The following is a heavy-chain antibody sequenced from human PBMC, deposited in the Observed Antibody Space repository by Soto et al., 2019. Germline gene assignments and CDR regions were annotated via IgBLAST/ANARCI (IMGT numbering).Heavy chain of an antibody. D-gene: IGHD6-6*01. CDR3: AKVYHSSSPYYYYYMDV. V-gene: IGHV3-30*18. CDR2: ISYDGSNK. J-gene: IGHJ6*03. CDR1: GFTFSSYG. Sequence: QVQLVESGGGVVQPGRSLRLSCAASGFTFSSYGMHWVRQAPGKGLEWVAVISYDGSNKYYADSVKGRFTISRDNSKNTLYLQMNSPRAEDTAVYYCAKVYHSSSPYYYYYMDVWGKGTTVTVSS.